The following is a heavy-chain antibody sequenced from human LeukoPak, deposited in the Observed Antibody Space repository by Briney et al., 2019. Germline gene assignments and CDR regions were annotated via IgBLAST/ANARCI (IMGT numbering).Heavy chain of an antibody. Sequence: SETLSLTCTVSGGSISSSSYYWGWIRQPPGKGLEWIGSIYYSGSTYYNPSLKSRVTISVDTSKNQFSLKLSSVTAADTAVYYCARDRYSSDWYPYYMDVWGKGTTVTISS. CDR1: GGSISSSSYY. J-gene: IGHJ6*03. D-gene: IGHD6-19*01. V-gene: IGHV4-39*07. CDR2: IYYSGST. CDR3: ARDRYSSDWYPYYMDV.